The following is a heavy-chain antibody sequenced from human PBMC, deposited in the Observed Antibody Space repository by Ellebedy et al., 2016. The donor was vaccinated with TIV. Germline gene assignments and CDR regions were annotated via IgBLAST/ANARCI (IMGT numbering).Heavy chain of an antibody. CDR1: GYTLTELS. V-gene: IGHV1-24*01. J-gene: IGHJ6*02. Sequence: AASVKVSCKVSGYTLTELSIHWVRQAPGKGLEWMGGFDPEDGETTNAQKFQGRVTMTEDTSTDTAYMELRSLRSDDTAVYYCARVVETEGYFYGMDVWGQGTTVTVSS. CDR2: FDPEDGET. D-gene: IGHD3-22*01. CDR3: ARVVETEGYFYGMDV.